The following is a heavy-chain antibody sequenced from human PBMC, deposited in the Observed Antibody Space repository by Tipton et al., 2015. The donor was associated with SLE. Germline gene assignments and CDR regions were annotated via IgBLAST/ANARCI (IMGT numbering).Heavy chain of an antibody. D-gene: IGHD2-21*01. J-gene: IGHJ6*02. CDR3: AKAVVGRNYHYGMDV. CDR2: ISSSDSIR. Sequence: SLRLSCAASGFTFSDYYMSWIRQAPGKGPEWVSQISSSDSIRYYADSVKGRFSISRDNAKNSLFLEMSSLRGDDTAVYYCAKAVVGRNYHYGMDVWGQGTTVNVSS. CDR1: GFTFSDYY. V-gene: IGHV3-11*04.